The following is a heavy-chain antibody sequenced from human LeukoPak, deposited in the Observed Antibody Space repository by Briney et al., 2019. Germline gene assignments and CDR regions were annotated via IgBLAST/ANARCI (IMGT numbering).Heavy chain of an antibody. D-gene: IGHD6-13*01. CDR1: GFTFSTYV. Sequence: PGGSLRLSCSASGFTFSTYVMSWVRQAPGKGLEWVSSITGSGDSTYYADSVKGRFTISRDNSENTLYLQVNSLRAEDTAIYYCAKDRRTIAATGTSFWGQGTLVTVSS. CDR3: AKDRRTIAATGTSF. J-gene: IGHJ4*02. CDR2: ITGSGDST. V-gene: IGHV3-23*01.